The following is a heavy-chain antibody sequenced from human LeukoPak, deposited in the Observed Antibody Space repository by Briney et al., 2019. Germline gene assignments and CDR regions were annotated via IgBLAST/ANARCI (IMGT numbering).Heavy chain of an antibody. J-gene: IGHJ4*02. CDR3: ARELAAAGHIDY. CDR2: ISSSSSYI. CDR1: GFTFSSYS. D-gene: IGHD6-13*01. Sequence: GGSLRLSCAASGFTFSSYSMNWVRQAPGKGLEWVSSISSSSSYIYYADSVKGRFTISRDNAKNSLYLQMNSLRAEDTAVYYCARELAAAGHIDYWGQGTLVTVSS. V-gene: IGHV3-21*01.